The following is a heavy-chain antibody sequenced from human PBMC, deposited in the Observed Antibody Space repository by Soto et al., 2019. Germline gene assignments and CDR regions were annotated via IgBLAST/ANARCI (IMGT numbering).Heavy chain of an antibody. J-gene: IGHJ6*04. Sequence: PGGSLRLSCAASGFTFSSYAMSWVRQAPGKGLEWVSAISGSGGSTYYADSVKGRFTISRDNSKNTLYLQMNSLRAEDTAVYYCARVTGCGGGRCPGYFYSGMDVGGKGTTSTFPS. CDR3: ARVTGCGGGRCPGYFYSGMDV. V-gene: IGHV3-23*01. CDR2: ISGSGGST. D-gene: IGHD2-21*01. CDR1: GFTFSSYA.